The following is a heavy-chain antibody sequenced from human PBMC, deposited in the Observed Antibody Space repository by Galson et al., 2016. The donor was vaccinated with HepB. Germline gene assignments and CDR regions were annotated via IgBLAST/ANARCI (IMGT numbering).Heavy chain of an antibody. Sequence: SLRLSCAAAGFIVSSNGMSWVRQAPGKGLEWVSVLYSGGSTYYADSVKGRFTISRDNSKNALYLQMNSLRAEDTAVYYCAREIPSRGKSDYWGQGTLVTVSS. J-gene: IGHJ4*02. CDR2: LYSGGST. V-gene: IGHV3-53*01. D-gene: IGHD3-10*01. CDR1: GFIVSSNG. CDR3: AREIPSRGKSDY.